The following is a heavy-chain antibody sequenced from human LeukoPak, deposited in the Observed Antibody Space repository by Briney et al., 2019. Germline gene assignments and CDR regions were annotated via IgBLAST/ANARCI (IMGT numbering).Heavy chain of an antibody. J-gene: IGHJ5*02. D-gene: IGHD6-13*01. Sequence: SQTLSLTCSVSGGSISSGSYYWSWIRQPAGKGLEWIGRIYTSGSTNYNPSLKSRVTISADTSKNQFSLNLNSVTAADTAVYYCARITAAGTGFDPWDQGTLVTVSS. CDR2: IYTSGST. V-gene: IGHV4-61*02. CDR1: GGSISSGSYY. CDR3: ARITAAGTGFDP.